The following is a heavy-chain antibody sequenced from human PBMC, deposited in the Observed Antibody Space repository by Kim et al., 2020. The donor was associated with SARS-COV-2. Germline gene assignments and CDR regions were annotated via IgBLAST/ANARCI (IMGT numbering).Heavy chain of an antibody. CDR3: ARDLHCSGGSCPPPLGY. D-gene: IGHD2-15*01. V-gene: IGHV1-3*01. CDR1: GYTFTSYA. Sequence: ASVKVSCKASGYTFTSYAMHWVRQAPGQRLEWMGWINAGNGNTKYSQKFQGRVTITRDTSASTAYMELSSLRSEDTAVYYCARDLHCSGGSCPPPLGYWGQGTLVTVSS. J-gene: IGHJ4*02. CDR2: INAGNGNT.